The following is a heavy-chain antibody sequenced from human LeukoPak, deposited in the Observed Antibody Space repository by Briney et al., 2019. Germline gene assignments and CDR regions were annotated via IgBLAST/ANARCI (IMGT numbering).Heavy chain of an antibody. CDR1: GGSVSSGDSY. D-gene: IGHD2-15*01. J-gene: IGHJ3*02. V-gene: IGHV4-31*03. Sequence: SETLSFTCTVSGGSVSSGDSYWSWIRQLPGKGLEWIGYIYYSRTTYYNPSLKSRITISVDTSKNQFSLKLSSVTAADTAVYYCARNGYCSGGSCYANNAFDIWGQGTMVTVSS. CDR3: ARNGYCSGGSCYANNAFDI. CDR2: IYYSRTT.